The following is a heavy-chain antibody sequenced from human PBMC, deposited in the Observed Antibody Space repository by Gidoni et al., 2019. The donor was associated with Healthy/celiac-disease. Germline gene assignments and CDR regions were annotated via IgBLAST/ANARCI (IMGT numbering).Heavy chain of an antibody. Sequence: EVQLLESGGGLVQPGGSLSLSCAASGFTFSSYAMSWVRQAPGTGLEWVSAISGSGGSTYYADSVKGRFTISRDNSKNTLYLQMNSLRAEDTAVYYCAKGGWGVRGVIDYWGQGTLVTVSS. CDR1: GFTFSSYA. CDR2: ISGSGGST. CDR3: AKGGWGVRGVIDY. J-gene: IGHJ4*02. D-gene: IGHD3-10*01. V-gene: IGHV3-23*01.